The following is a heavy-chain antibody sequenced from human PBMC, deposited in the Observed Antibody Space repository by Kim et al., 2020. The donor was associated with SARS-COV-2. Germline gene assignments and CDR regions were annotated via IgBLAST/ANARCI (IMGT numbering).Heavy chain of an antibody. CDR2: IIPMFSTS. V-gene: IGHV1-69*13. D-gene: IGHD3-3*02. CDR3: ARGVVTIFGAEKSNYYGMDV. Sequence: SVKVSCKASGGTFTNFAISWVRQAPGKGLEWMGGIIPMFSTSNYAQTFQGRLTITADEFTRTGYMELSSLRSDDTAVYFCARGVVTIFGAEKSNYYGMDVWGQGTTVTV. J-gene: IGHJ6*02. CDR1: GGTFTNFA.